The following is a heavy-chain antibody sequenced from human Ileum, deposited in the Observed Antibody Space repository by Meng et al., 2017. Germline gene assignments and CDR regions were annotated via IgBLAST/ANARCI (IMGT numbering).Heavy chain of an antibody. D-gene: IGHD6-19*01. Sequence: QGHLVGCVDCVVHPVRSLRSSCAASGCTFSATGMTWVRQAPGKGLEWVARIWTDENDRQYADSVKGRFTISRDNSESTLYLQMNNLRSEDTAVYYCVRDGDRTSWPLDLWGQGTLVTVSS. J-gene: IGHJ4*02. V-gene: IGHV3-33*07. CDR2: IWTDENDR. CDR1: GCTFSATG. CDR3: VRDGDRTSWPLDL.